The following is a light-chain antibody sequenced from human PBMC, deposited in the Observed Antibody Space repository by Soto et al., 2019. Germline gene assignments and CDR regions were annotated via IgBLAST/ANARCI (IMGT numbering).Light chain of an antibody. V-gene: IGKV1-39*01. CDR1: QGISSY. Sequence: IQLTQSPSSLSASVGDRVTITCRASQGISSYLVWYQQKPGTAPKLLIFAASRLQTGVPLRFSGSGSGTNFTLTISNLHPEDFATYSCQQTYRIPLTFGGGTKVDI. J-gene: IGKJ4*01. CDR3: QQTYRIPLT. CDR2: AAS.